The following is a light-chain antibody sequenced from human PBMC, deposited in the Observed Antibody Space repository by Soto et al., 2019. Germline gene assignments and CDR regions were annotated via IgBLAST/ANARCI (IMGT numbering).Light chain of an antibody. J-gene: IGKJ1*01. Sequence: EIVLTQSPGTLSLSPGERATLSCRASQSVSSTYLSWYQQKPGQAPRLLIFGASSRANGIPARFSGSGSGTEFTLTISNLQTEDFAVYYCQQYNKWPRTFGQGTKVEIK. V-gene: IGKV3-15*01. CDR2: GAS. CDR1: QSVSSTY. CDR3: QQYNKWPRT.